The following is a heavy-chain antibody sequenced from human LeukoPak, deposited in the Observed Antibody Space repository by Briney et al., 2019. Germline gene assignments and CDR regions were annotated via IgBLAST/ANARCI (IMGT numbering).Heavy chain of an antibody. CDR1: GGSISSYY. CDR2: IYYSRST. V-gene: IGHV4-59*01. Sequence: SETLSLTCIVSGGSISSYYWGWIRQPPRTGLELIGYIYYSRSTNYNHSLKRRVTISIDTSKNQFSLKLSFVTAADTAVYYCARGRVPYYYYYGMDVWGQGTTVTVSS. J-gene: IGHJ6*02. CDR3: ARGRVPYYYYYGMDV. D-gene: IGHD4/OR15-4a*01.